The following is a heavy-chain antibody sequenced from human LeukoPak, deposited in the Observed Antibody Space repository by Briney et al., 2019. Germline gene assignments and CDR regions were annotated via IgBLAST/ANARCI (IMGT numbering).Heavy chain of an antibody. CDR3: ARDRYYYDSSGYSDY. Sequence: ASVKVSCKASGYTFTSYGISWVRQAPGQGLEWMGWISAYNGNTNYAQKPQGRVTMTTDTSTSTAYMELRSLRSDGTAVYYCARDRYYYDSSGYSDYWGQGTLVTVSS. V-gene: IGHV1-18*01. D-gene: IGHD3-22*01. CDR2: ISAYNGNT. CDR1: GYTFTSYG. J-gene: IGHJ4*02.